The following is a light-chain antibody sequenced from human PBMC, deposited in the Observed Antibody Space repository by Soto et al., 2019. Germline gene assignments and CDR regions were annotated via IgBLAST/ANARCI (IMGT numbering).Light chain of an antibody. CDR1: QSVSNN. J-gene: IGKJ5*01. CDR2: RAS. Sequence: EIVMTQSPATLSVSPGERVTLSCRASQSVSNNLVWYQQRPGQAPRLLIYRASTRATGVPARFSGSGSGTEFTLTISSLQSEELAVYYCQQYGSSPTAFGQGTRRENK. V-gene: IGKV3-15*01. CDR3: QQYGSSPTA.